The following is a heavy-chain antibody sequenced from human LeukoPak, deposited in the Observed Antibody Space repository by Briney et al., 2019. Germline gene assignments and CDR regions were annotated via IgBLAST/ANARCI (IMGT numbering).Heavy chain of an antibody. D-gene: IGHD1-14*01. Sequence: GASVKVSCKASGYTFTGYYMHWVRQAPGQGLEWMGWINPNSGGTNYAQKFQGRVTMTRDTSISTAYMELSRLRSDDTAVYYCARQPDYYYYYMDVWGNGTTVTVSS. CDR1: GYTFTGYY. CDR2: INPNSGGT. CDR3: ARQPDYYYYYMDV. J-gene: IGHJ6*03. V-gene: IGHV1-2*02.